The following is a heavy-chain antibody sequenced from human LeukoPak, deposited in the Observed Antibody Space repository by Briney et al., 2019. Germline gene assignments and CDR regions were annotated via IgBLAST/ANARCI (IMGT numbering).Heavy chain of an antibody. J-gene: IGHJ6*02. CDR1: GFTFSSYA. V-gene: IGHV3-23*01. Sequence: PGGSLRLSCAASGFTFSSYAMSWVRQAPGEGLEWVSAISGSGGSTYYADSVKGRFTISRDNSKNTLYLQMNSLRAEDTAVYYCAKDLEGDFWSGYYPYYYYYYGMDVWGQGTTVTVSS. CDR2: ISGSGGST. D-gene: IGHD3-3*01. CDR3: AKDLEGDFWSGYYPYYYYYYGMDV.